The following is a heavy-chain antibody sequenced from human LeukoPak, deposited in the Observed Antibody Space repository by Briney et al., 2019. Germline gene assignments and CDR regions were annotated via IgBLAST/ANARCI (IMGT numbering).Heavy chain of an antibody. CDR2: ISGSGGTT. J-gene: IGHJ4*02. Sequence: GGSLRLSCAGSGFTFSAYAMNWVRQAPGKGLEWVSLISGSGGTTYYADSVKGRFTISRDNSKNTLYLQMNSLRAEDTAVYYCAKALQPPYYFDYWGQGALVTVSS. CDR1: GFTFSAYA. V-gene: IGHV3-23*01. CDR3: AKALQPPYYFDY.